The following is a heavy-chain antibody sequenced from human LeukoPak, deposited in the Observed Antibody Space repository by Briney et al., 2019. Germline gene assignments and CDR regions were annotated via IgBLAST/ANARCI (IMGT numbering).Heavy chain of an antibody. CDR2: ISSSGSTI. CDR1: GFTFSDYY. V-gene: IGHV3-11*01. Sequence: GGSLRLSCAASGFTFSDYYMNWIRQAPGKGLEWVSYISSSGSTIYYADSVKGRFTISRDNAKNSLYLQMNSLRAEDTAVYYCASDPYSGNYGNTYYYYMDVWGKGTTVTISS. D-gene: IGHD1-26*01. J-gene: IGHJ6*03. CDR3: ASDPYSGNYGNTYYYYMDV.